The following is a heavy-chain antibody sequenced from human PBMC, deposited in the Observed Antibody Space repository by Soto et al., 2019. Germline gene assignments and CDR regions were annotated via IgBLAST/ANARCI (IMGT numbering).Heavy chain of an antibody. Sequence: SETLSLTCTVSGDSISSSTYYWGWIRQPPGKGLEWIAYIYYSGPTYYNPSLKTRVTISVDRSKNQFLLKLSSVTAADTAVYYCARVPSPWGQGTLVTVSS. CDR3: ARVPSP. CDR2: IYYSGPT. V-gene: IGHV4-39*06. CDR1: GDSISSSTYY. J-gene: IGHJ5*02.